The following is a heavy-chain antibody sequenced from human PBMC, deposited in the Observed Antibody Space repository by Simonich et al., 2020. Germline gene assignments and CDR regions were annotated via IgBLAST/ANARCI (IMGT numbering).Heavy chain of an antibody. Sequence: EVQLVESGVGLVQPGGSLRLSCAAAGFTFSSYWMHWVRQAPVKGLVWFSRINSDGSSTSYADSVKGRFTISRDNDKNTLYLQMNSLRAEDTAVYYCARDYSNYDAFDIWGQGTMVTVSS. V-gene: IGHV3-74*01. CDR2: INSDGSST. J-gene: IGHJ3*02. CDR3: ARDYSNYDAFDI. D-gene: IGHD4-4*01. CDR1: GFTFSSYW.